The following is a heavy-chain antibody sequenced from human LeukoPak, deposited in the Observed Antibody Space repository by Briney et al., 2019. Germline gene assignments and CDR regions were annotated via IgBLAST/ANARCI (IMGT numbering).Heavy chain of an antibody. CDR1: GFSFNNYA. D-gene: IGHD2-21*01. J-gene: IGHJ4*02. CDR3: ARMYCGGGKCYLSYFDY. Sequence: GGSLRLSCAGSGFSFNNYAMYWVRQAPGKGLEWVANINQDGGEKHYVDSVKGRFTISRDNAKDSLDLQLNSLRGEDTAVYYCARMYCGGGKCYLSYFDYWGQGTVVTVSS. CDR2: INQDGGEK. V-gene: IGHV3-7*04.